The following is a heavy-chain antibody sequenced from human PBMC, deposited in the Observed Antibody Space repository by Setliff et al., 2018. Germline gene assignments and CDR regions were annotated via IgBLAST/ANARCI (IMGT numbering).Heavy chain of an antibody. D-gene: IGHD1-26*01. V-gene: IGHV1-2*04. CDR3: ATKGISALSGAFDM. J-gene: IGHJ3*02. CDR2: INPNSGGT. CDR1: GYTFTGYY. Sequence: ASVKVSCKASGYTFTGYYMHWVRQAPGQGLEWMGWINPNSGGTNYAQKFQGWVTMTRDTSISTAYMELSRLRSDDTAVYYCATKGISALSGAFDMWGQGTMVTVSS.